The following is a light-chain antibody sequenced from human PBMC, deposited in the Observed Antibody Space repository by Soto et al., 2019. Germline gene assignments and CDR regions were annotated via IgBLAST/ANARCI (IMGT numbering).Light chain of an antibody. CDR1: SSNIGSNT. V-gene: IGLV1-44*01. J-gene: IGLJ3*02. CDR2: SNS. CDR3: ATWVDSLNAGV. Sequence: QSVLTQPPSASGTPGQGVTISCSAGSSNIGSNTMNWYQQLPGRAPKLLIYSNSQRPSGVPDRISGSKSGTSASLAISGLQSEDEGDYYCATWVDSLNAGVFGGGTKVTVL.